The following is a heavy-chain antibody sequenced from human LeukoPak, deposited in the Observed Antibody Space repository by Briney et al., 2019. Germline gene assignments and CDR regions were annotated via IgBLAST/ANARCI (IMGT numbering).Heavy chain of an antibody. J-gene: IGHJ4*02. CDR1: GFTFSCYG. CDR2: INSDGIST. CDR3: AREDSTLDY. Sequence: PGGSLRLSCAASGFTFSCYGMHWVRQAPGKGLVWVSRINSDGISTIYADSVKGRFTFSRDNAKNTLYLQMNSLRAEDTAVYYCAREDSTLDYWGQGTLVTASS. D-gene: IGHD6-13*01. V-gene: IGHV3-74*01.